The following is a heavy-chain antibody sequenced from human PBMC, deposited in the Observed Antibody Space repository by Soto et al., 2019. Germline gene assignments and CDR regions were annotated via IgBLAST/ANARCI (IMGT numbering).Heavy chain of an antibody. CDR3: ARDNYPGDYYYGMDV. J-gene: IGHJ6*02. CDR2: IWYDGSNK. V-gene: IGHV3-33*01. Sequence: SLRLSCAASGFTLSSYGMHWVRQAPGKGLEWVAVIWYDGSNKYYADSVKGRFTISRDNSKNTLYLQMNSLRAEDTAVYYCARDNYPGDYYYGMDVWGQGTTVTVSS. CDR1: GFTLSSYG. D-gene: IGHD3-10*01.